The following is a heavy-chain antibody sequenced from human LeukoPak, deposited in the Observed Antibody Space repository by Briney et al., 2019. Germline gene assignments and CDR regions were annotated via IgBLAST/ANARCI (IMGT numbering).Heavy chain of an antibody. Sequence: GGSLRLSCAASGFTFSSYNMNWVRQAPGRGLEWVAVISYDGNNKYYADSVKGRFTISRDNSKNTLYLQMNSLRPEDTALYYCARDTGFSGTKYPDYWGQGTLVTVSS. CDR2: ISYDGNNK. D-gene: IGHD1-26*01. CDR1: GFTFSSYN. V-gene: IGHV3-30*03. J-gene: IGHJ4*02. CDR3: ARDTGFSGTKYPDY.